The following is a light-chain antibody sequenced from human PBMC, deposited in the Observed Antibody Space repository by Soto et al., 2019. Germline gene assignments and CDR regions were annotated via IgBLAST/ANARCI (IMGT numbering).Light chain of an antibody. CDR2: TGS. CDR3: QQSYNPPVT. J-gene: IGKJ2*01. V-gene: IGKV1-39*01. Sequence: DIQLSQSPSSLSASVGDRVTVTCRASQTINNYLNWYQHKPGTAPKLLIYTGSTLQSGVPARFSGSGSGTDFTLTITSLQPEDFAIYYCQQSYNPPVTFGQGTRVEI. CDR1: QTINNY.